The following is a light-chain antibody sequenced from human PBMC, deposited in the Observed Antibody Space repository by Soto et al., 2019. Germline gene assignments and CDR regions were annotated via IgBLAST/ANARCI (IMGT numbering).Light chain of an antibody. CDR3: QQYGSSPPYT. CDR2: GAS. V-gene: IGKV3-20*01. CDR1: QRVSSDY. J-gene: IGKJ2*01. Sequence: EIVLTQSPGTLSLSPGERATLSCRASQRVSSDYLAWYQQKPGQAPRLLIYGASSRATGIPDRFSGSGSGTDFTLTISRLGPEDFAVYYCQQYGSSPPYTFGQGTKLEIK.